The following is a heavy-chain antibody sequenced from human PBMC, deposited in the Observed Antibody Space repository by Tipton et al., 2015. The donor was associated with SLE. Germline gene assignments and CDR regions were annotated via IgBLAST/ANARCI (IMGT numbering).Heavy chain of an antibody. CDR2: IYTNENT. CDR3: ARGSSGHGGWFDP. CDR1: GGSISSYY. Sequence: TLSLTCTVSGGSISSYYWSWIRQPAGGGLEWIGRIYTNENTNYNPSLKSRVAISVDTSKNQFSLKLSSVTAADTAVYYCARGSSGHGGWFDPWGQGTLVTVSS. D-gene: IGHD6-19*01. J-gene: IGHJ5*02. V-gene: IGHV4-4*07.